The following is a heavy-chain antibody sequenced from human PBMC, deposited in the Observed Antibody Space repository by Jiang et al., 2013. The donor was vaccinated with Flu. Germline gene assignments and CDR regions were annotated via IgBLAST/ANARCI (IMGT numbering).Heavy chain of an antibody. CDR2: IYWDDDK. J-gene: IGHJ4*02. D-gene: IGHD1-26*01. V-gene: IGHV2-5*02. CDR1: GFSLSTSGVG. Sequence: KPTQTLTLTCTFSGFSLSTSGVGVGWIRQPPGEALECLALIYWDDDKRYNPSLRTRVTIAKDTSKNQVVLSMTNMDPVDTATYYCAHRHFKGSPWDWPSFDFWGQGALVTVSS. CDR3: AHRHFKGSPWDWPSFDF.